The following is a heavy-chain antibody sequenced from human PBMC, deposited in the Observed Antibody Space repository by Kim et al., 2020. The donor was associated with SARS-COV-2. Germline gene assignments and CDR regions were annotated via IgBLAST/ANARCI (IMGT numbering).Heavy chain of an antibody. CDR3: AKGMDV. CDR2: ISGSGEST. Sequence: GGSLRLSCAGSEFTFSSYAMSWVRQAPGKGLEWVSTISGSGESTYYADSVKGRFTISRDNSKNTLYLQMNSLRAVDTAVYYCAKGMDVWGQGTTVTVPS. J-gene: IGHJ6*02. V-gene: IGHV3-23*01. CDR1: EFTFSSYA.